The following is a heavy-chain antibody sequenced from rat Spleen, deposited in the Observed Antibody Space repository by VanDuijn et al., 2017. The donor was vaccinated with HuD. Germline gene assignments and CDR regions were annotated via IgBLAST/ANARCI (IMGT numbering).Heavy chain of an antibody. Sequence: QVQLKESGPGLVQPSQTLSLACTVSGFSLTSYNVHWVRQPTGKGLEWMGVIWTGGSTDYNSALKSRLSISRDTSKSQVFLKMNSLQTEDTATYYCARPYYGYNYVYVMDAWGQGASVTVSS. CDR1: GFSLTSYN. V-gene: IGHV2-30*01. CDR2: IWTGGST. D-gene: IGHD1-9*01. J-gene: IGHJ4*01. CDR3: ARPYYGYNYVYVMDA.